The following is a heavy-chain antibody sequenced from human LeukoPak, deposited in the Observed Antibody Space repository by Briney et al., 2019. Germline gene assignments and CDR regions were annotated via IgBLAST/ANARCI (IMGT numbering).Heavy chain of an antibody. J-gene: IGHJ6*02. V-gene: IGHV3-66*01. Sequence: GGSLRLSCAASGFTVSSNYMSWVRQAPGKGLEWVSVIYSGGSTYYADSVKGRFTISRDNSKNTLYLQMNSLRAEDTAVYYCARKTYYYDSSGYYYYYGMDVWAQGTTVTVSS. D-gene: IGHD3-22*01. CDR2: IYSGGST. CDR1: GFTVSSNY. CDR3: ARKTYYYDSSGYYYYYGMDV.